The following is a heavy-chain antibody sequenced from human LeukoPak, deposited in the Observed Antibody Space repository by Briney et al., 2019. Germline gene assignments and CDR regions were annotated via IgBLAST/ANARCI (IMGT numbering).Heavy chain of an antibody. D-gene: IGHD3-22*01. Sequence: ASVKVSCKASGYTFTNYGISWVRQAPGQGLEWMGWVSAYGGDTNYAQKLQGRVTMTTDTSTSTAYMELRSLRSDDTAVYYCARLEMYNYDSSGYYLGGYFDYWGQGTLVTVSS. CDR1: GYTFTNYG. V-gene: IGHV1-18*01. J-gene: IGHJ4*02. CDR2: VSAYGGDT. CDR3: ARLEMYNYDSSGYYLGGYFDY.